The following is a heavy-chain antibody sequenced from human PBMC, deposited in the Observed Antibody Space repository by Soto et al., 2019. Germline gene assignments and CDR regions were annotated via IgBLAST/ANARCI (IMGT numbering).Heavy chain of an antibody. CDR1: GGTFSSYT. CDR2: IIPILGIA. J-gene: IGHJ5*02. D-gene: IGHD6-13*01. Sequence: SVKVSCKASGGTFSSYTISWVRQAPGQGLEWMGRIIPILGIANYAQKFQGRVTITADKSTSTAYMELSSLRSEDTAVYYCARDIGIAAAGISWFDPWGQGTRVTVSS. CDR3: ARDIGIAAAGISWFDP. V-gene: IGHV1-69*04.